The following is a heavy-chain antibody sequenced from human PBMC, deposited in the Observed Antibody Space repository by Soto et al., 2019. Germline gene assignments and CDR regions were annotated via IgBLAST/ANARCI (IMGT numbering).Heavy chain of an antibody. J-gene: IGHJ4*02. Sequence: PSETLSLTCTVSSGSISSYYWSWIRQPPGKGLEWIGYIYYSGSTNYNPSPKSRVTISVDTSKNQFSLNLNSVTAADTAVYYCARHGYSYGAFDYWGQGTLVTVSS. V-gene: IGHV4-59*08. CDR1: SGSISSYY. D-gene: IGHD5-18*01. CDR3: ARHGYSYGAFDY. CDR2: IYYSGST.